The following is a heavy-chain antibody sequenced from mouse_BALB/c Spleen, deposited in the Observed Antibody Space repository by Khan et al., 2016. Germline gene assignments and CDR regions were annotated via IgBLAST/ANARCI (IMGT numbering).Heavy chain of an antibody. CDR1: GYAFTNYL. CDR3: ARSKDHYFDY. V-gene: IGHV1-54*01. J-gene: IGHJ2*01. CDR2: INPGSGGT. Sequence: QVQLQQSGAELVRPGTSVKVSCKASGYAFTNYLIEWVKQRPGQGLEWIGVINPGSGGTNYNEKFKGKATLTADKSSSTAYMQLSSLTSDDSAVYFCARSKDHYFDYWGQGTTLTVSS.